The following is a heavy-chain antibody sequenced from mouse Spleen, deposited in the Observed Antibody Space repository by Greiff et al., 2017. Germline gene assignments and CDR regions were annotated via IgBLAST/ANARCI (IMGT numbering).Heavy chain of an antibody. CDR1: GYSFTDYN. CDR2: INPNYGTT. D-gene: IGHD2-3*01. V-gene: IGHV1-39*01. J-gene: IGHJ1*01. CDR3: ARYNDGYYWYFDV. Sequence: VQLKQSGPELVKPGASVKISCKASGYSFTDYNMNWVKQSHGNSLEWIGVINPNYGTTSYNQKFKGKATLTVDQSSSTAYMQLNSLRSEDSAVYFCARYNDGYYWYFDVWGAGTTVTVSS.